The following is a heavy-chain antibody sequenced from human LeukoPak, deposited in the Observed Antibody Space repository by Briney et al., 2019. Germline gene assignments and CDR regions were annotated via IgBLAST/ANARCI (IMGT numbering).Heavy chain of an antibody. CDR3: VRGAGGPRHYVLDY. CDR2: LNSDGTTI. CDR1: GFTFSGYW. V-gene: IGHV3-74*01. Sequence: GGSLRLSCVASGFTFSGYWMHWVRQAPGMGLVWVSRLNSDGTTINYADSVKGRFTISRDNAKNTVYLQMSGLRDDDTALYFCVRGAGGPRHYVLDYLGQGALVSVSS. J-gene: IGHJ4*02. D-gene: IGHD3-10*02.